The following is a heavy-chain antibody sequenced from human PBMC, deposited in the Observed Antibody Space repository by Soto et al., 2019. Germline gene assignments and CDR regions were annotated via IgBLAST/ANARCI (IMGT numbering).Heavy chain of an antibody. CDR1: GDSVSSTRAA. Sequence: SQTLSLTCAISGDSVSSTRAAWGWLRQSPSRGLEWLGRTCYRSKWYSDYAVSVKSRITINPDTSKNQFSLQLNSVTPEDTAVYYCARGSYYSGWVWGQGTLVTVSS. CDR2: TCYRSKWYS. V-gene: IGHV6-1*01. J-gene: IGHJ4*02. D-gene: IGHD6-19*01. CDR3: ARGSYYSGWV.